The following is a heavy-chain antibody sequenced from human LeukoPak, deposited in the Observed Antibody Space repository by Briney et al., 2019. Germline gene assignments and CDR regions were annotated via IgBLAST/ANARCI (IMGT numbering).Heavy chain of an antibody. V-gene: IGHV7-4-1*02. CDR3: ARAYQRLGDLSLPDY. J-gene: IGHJ4*02. Sequence: GASVKVSCKASGYTFTHYAMNWVRQAPGQGLEWMGWIHPRTGNPTYAQGFTGRFVFSLDTSISTTYLQISSLKAKDTAVYYCARAYQRLGDLSLPDYWGQGTLVTVSS. CDR1: GYTFTHYA. CDR2: IHPRTGNP. D-gene: IGHD3-16*02.